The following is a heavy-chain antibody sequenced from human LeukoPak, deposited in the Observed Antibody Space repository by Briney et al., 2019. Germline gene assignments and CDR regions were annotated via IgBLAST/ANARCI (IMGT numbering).Heavy chain of an antibody. CDR2: IYYSGST. CDR1: GGSINTYY. D-gene: IGHD3-22*01. CDR3: ARRKLDSSGYRDAFDI. J-gene: IGHJ3*02. Sequence: SETLSLTCTVSGGSINTYYWSWIRQPPGKGLGWIGYIYYSGSTSYNPSLKSRVTISVDTSKNQFSLNLSSATAADTAVYYCARRKLDSSGYRDAFDIWGQGTMVTVSP. V-gene: IGHV4-59*08.